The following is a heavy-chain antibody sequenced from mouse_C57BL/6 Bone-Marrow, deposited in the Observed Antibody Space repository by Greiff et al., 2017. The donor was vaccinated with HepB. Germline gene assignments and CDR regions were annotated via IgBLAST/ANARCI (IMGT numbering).Heavy chain of an antibody. Sequence: QVQLQQSGAELVMPGASVKLSCKASGYTFTSYWMHWVKQRPGQGLEWIGEIDPSDSYTNYNQKFKGKSTLTVDKSSSTAYMQLSSLTSEDSAVYYCAREDGHWYFDVWGTGTTVTVSS. D-gene: IGHD1-2*01. J-gene: IGHJ1*03. CDR2: IDPSDSYT. CDR1: GYTFTSYW. V-gene: IGHV1-69*01. CDR3: AREDGHWYFDV.